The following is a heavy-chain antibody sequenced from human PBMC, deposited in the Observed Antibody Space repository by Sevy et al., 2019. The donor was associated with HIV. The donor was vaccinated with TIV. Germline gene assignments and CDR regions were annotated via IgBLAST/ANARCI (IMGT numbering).Heavy chain of an antibody. CDR1: GFSFSWYW. CDR2: IKQDGCER. V-gene: IGHV3-7*01. J-gene: IGHJ3*02. CDR3: ASKGGSRPKDAFDT. Sequence: GGSLRLSCAASGFSFSWYWMSWVRQTPEKGLEWVANIKQDGCERNYVNSVKGRFTISTDNAKNSLYFQMIGLRAEDTAVYYCASKGGSRPKDAFDTWGQGTMVTVSS. D-gene: IGHD3-10*01.